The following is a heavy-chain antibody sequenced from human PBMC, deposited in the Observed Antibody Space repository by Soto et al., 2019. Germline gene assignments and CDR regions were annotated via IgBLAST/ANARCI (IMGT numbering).Heavy chain of an antibody. D-gene: IGHD2-2*02. Sequence: GGSLRLSCAASGFTFSSYWMHWVRQAPGKGLVWVSRINSDGSSTSYADSVKGRFTISRDNAKNTLYLQMNSLRAEDTAVYYCAREWGDCSSTSCYTIEGMDVWGQGTTVTVSS. J-gene: IGHJ6*02. CDR3: AREWGDCSSTSCYTIEGMDV. CDR2: INSDGSST. V-gene: IGHV3-74*01. CDR1: GFTFSSYW.